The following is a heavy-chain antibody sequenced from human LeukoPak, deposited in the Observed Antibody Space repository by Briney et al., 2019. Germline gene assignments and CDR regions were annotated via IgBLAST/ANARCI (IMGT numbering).Heavy chain of an antibody. D-gene: IGHD3-3*01. CDR1: GFTFSSYS. V-gene: IGHV3-21*01. CDR2: ISSSSSYI. J-gene: IGHJ4*02. CDR3: ASSPSYYDFWSGYYDRYMYYFDY. Sequence: GSLRLSCAASGFTFSSYSMNWVRQAPGKGLEWVSSISSSSSYIYYADSVKGRFTISRDNAKNSLYLQMNSLRAEDTAVYYCASSPSYYDFWSGYYDRYMYYFDYWGQGTLVTVSS.